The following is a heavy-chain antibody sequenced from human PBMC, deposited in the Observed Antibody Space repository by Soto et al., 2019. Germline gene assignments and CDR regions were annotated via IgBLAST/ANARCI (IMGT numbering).Heavy chain of an antibody. CDR2: ISSSSSTI. J-gene: IGHJ3*02. D-gene: IGHD3-22*01. Sequence: GGSLRLACAASGFTFSSYSMNWVRQAPGKGLEWVSYISSSSSTIYYADSVKGRFTISRDNAKNSLYLQMNSLRAEDTAVYYWARDQLFYYDIFGRPLNGFDIWGQGTMVTVSS. CDR1: GFTFSSYS. V-gene: IGHV3-48*01. CDR3: ARDQLFYYDIFGRPLNGFDI.